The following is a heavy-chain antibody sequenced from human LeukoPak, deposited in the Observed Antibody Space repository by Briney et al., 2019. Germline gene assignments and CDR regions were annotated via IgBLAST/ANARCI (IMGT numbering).Heavy chain of an antibody. D-gene: IGHD3-22*01. J-gene: IGHJ4*02. Sequence: GASVKVSCKASGYTFTGYYMHWVRQAPGQGLEWMGRINPNSGGTNYAQKFQGRVTMTRDTSIGTAYMELSRLRSDDTAVYYCARDSYYYDSSGYYYYFDYWGQGTLVIVSS. V-gene: IGHV1-2*06. CDR3: ARDSYYYDSSGYYYYFDY. CDR1: GYTFTGYY. CDR2: INPNSGGT.